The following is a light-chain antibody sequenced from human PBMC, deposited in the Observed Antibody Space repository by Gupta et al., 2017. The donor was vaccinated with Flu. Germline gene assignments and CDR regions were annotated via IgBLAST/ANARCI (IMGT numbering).Light chain of an antibody. J-gene: IGKJ1*01. V-gene: IGKV1-39*01. Sequence: TQLTQSPSSLSASIGDRVTITCRASQSTSTYLNWYQQQPGKAPKLLIYAASSLQSGVPSRFSGSGSGTDFTLTITSLKSEDFATYYCQQSYRVPWTFGQGTKVEIK. CDR1: QSTSTY. CDR3: QQSYRVPWT. CDR2: AAS.